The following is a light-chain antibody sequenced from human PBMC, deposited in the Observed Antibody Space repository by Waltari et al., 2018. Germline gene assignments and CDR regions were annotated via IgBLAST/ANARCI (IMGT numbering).Light chain of an antibody. CDR2: DVS. Sequence: EMVLTQSPVILSLSPGERAALSCRASQNIGSQLPWYQQRPGQAPRLLIDDVSNRVPGITARFSGSGSGTDFTLTISGLAPEDTAVYYCQQRDSWPLTFGGGTKVEI. CDR1: QNIGSQ. CDR3: QQRDSWPLT. V-gene: IGKV3-11*01. J-gene: IGKJ4*01.